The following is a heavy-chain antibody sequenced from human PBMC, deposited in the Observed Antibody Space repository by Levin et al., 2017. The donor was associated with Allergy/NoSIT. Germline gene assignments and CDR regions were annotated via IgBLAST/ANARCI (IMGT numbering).Heavy chain of an antibody. CDR2: IYYSGST. Sequence: SETLSLTCTVSGGSISSYYWSWIRQPPGKGLEWIGYIYYSGSTNYNPSLKSRVTISVDTSKNQFSLKLSSVTAADTAVYYCARVLSSSWYQKTYYYYYMDVWGKGTTVTVSS. D-gene: IGHD6-13*01. CDR3: ARVLSSSWYQKTYYYYYMDV. J-gene: IGHJ6*03. CDR1: GGSISSYY. V-gene: IGHV4-59*01.